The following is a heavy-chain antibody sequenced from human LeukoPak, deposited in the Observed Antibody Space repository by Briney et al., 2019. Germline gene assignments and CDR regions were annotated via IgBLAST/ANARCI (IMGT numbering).Heavy chain of an antibody. Sequence: GGSLRLSCAASGFSVSNNYMSWVRQAPGKGLEWVSVIYSGGNTDYAVSVKGRLAISRDFPRNTVYLQMNSLRGEDTAVYYCARETGFGGLFPDAFDVWGQGTVVTVSS. CDR1: GFSVSNNY. V-gene: IGHV3-53*01. CDR3: ARETGFGGLFPDAFDV. D-gene: IGHD3-10*01. J-gene: IGHJ3*01. CDR2: IYSGGNT.